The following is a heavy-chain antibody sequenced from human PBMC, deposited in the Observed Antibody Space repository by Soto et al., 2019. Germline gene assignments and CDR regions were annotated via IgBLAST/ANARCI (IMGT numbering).Heavy chain of an antibody. D-gene: IGHD1-1*01. Sequence: QVQLVQSGAEVKKPGASVKVSCKASGYTFTSYYVHWVRQAPGQGLEWMGMIHPSGAVTHYAQKFQGRVTMTRDTSTSTVYMELSSLRSEDTAVYYCTADPANEENDAFDVWGQGTMVTVSS. CDR1: GYTFTSYY. CDR3: TADPANEENDAFDV. J-gene: IGHJ3*01. V-gene: IGHV1-46*03. CDR2: IHPSGAVT.